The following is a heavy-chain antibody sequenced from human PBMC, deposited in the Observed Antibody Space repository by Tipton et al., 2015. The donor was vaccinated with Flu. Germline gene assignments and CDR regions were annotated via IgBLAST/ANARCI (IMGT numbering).Heavy chain of an antibody. CDR1: GFTFSNYG. CDR2: IRLDK. Sequence: SLRLSCATSGFTFSNYGMHWVRQAPGKGLEWVSFIRLDKYYADSVKGRFTISRDNSKNILYLQMNSLRAEDTAVYYCAKDPGGKPEYFQRWGQSTLVTVSS. J-gene: IGHJ1*01. V-gene: IGHV3-30*02. D-gene: IGHD3-10*01. CDR3: AKDPGGKPEYFQR.